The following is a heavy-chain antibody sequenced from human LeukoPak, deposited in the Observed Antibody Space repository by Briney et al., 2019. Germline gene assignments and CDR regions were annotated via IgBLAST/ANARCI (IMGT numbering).Heavy chain of an antibody. J-gene: IGHJ4*02. Sequence: GGSLRLSCAASGFAFSIYWMSWVRQAPGKGLEWVANISHHGSDKWYVDSVKGRFTIARDNTDNSLSLQMNSLGVEDTAVYNCSRFDSIGYVDYWGQGTLITVCS. V-gene: IGHV3-7*01. D-gene: IGHD2-21*01. CDR2: ISHHGSDK. CDR1: GFAFSIYW. CDR3: SRFDSIGYVDY.